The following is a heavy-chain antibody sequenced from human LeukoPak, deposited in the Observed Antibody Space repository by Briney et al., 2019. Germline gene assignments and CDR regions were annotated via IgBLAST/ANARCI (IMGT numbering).Heavy chain of an antibody. CDR2: INPSGGST. Sequence: ASVKVSCKASGYTFTSYYMHWVRQAPGQGLEWMGIINPSGGSTSYAQKFQGRVTMTRDTSISTAYMELSRLRSDDTAVYYCARAGGTMVRGRGWFDPWGQGTLVTVSS. V-gene: IGHV1-46*01. CDR1: GYTFTSYY. CDR3: ARAGGTMVRGRGWFDP. D-gene: IGHD3-10*01. J-gene: IGHJ5*02.